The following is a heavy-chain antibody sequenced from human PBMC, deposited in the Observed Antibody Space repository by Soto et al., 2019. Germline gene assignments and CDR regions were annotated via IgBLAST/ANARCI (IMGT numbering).Heavy chain of an antibody. Sequence: QVQLQESGPGLVKPLQTLSLTCTVSGGSISSGDYYWSWIRQPPGKGLEWIGYIYYTGTTYYNPSLKSRLTISIATSKNQFSLKLTSVTAADTAVYFCARYQKGPFDSWGQGTLVTVSS. J-gene: IGHJ4*02. V-gene: IGHV4-30-4*01. D-gene: IGHD2-2*01. CDR2: IYYTGTT. CDR1: GGSISSGDYY. CDR3: ARYQKGPFDS.